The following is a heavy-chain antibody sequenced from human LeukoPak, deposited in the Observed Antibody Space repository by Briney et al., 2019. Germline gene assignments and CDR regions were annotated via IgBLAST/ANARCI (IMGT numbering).Heavy chain of an antibody. J-gene: IGHJ4*02. CDR3: ARDKVVGPSNFDY. Sequence: GGSLRLSCAASGFTFSSYSMNWVRQAPGKGLEWVSSISSSSSYIYYADSVKGRFTISRDNAKNSLYLQMNSLRAEDTAVYYCARDKVVGPSNFDYWGQGTLVTVSS. CDR2: ISSSSSYI. CDR1: GFTFSSYS. V-gene: IGHV3-21*06. D-gene: IGHD1-26*01.